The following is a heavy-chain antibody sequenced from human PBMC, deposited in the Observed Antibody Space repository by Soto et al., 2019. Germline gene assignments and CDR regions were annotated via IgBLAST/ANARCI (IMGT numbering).Heavy chain of an antibody. V-gene: IGHV4-31*03. Sequence: SETLSLTCTVSGGSISSGGYYWSWIRQHPGKGLEWIGYIYYSGSTYYNPSLKSRVTISVDTSKNQFSLKLSSVTAADTAVYYCARGGSGSYRDAEYYFDYWGQGTLVTVSS. J-gene: IGHJ4*02. CDR1: GGSISSGGYY. D-gene: IGHD3-10*01. CDR3: ARGGSGSYRDAEYYFDY. CDR2: IYYSGST.